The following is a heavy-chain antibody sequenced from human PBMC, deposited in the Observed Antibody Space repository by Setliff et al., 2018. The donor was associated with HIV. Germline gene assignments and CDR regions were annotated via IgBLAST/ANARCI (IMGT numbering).Heavy chain of an antibody. CDR2: INHSGST. CDR1: GGSISSGSYY. CDR3: ARDRGSSSDYYYYGMDV. J-gene: IGHJ6*02. V-gene: IGHV4-61*09. D-gene: IGHD6-6*01. Sequence: LSLTCTVSGGSISSGSYYWSWIRQPAGKGLEWIGEINHSGSTNYKPSLKSRVTILGDTSKNQFSLKLRSVTAADTAVYYCARDRGSSSDYYYYGMDVWGQGTTVTVSS.